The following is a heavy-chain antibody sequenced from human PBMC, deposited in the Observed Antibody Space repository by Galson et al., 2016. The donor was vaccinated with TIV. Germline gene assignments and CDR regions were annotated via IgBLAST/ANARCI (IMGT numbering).Heavy chain of an antibody. D-gene: IGHD1-26*01. Sequence: SLRLSCAGFGFPFIHYSVNWVRQAPGKGLEWVASVSSSGRFLYYADSVKGRFTISKDNAKNTVYLQMNSLRAEDTALYYCARDRLWELLPPAALDIWGQGTKVIVSS. CDR2: VSSSGRFL. CDR3: ARDRLWELLPPAALDI. J-gene: IGHJ3*02. CDR1: GFPFIHYS. V-gene: IGHV3-21*01.